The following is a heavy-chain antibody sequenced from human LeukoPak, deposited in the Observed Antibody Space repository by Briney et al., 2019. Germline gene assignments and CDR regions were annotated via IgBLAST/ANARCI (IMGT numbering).Heavy chain of an antibody. J-gene: IGHJ6*02. CDR2: ISSSSSYI. CDR3: ARAQTYYDFWSGPTYYYYGMDV. CDR1: GFTFSSYS. D-gene: IGHD3-3*01. Sequence: GGSLRLSCAASGFTFSSYSMNWVRQAPGKGLEWVSSISSSSSYIYYADSVKGRFTISRDNAKNSLYLQMNSLRAEDTAVYYCARAQTYYDFWSGPTYYYYGMDVWGQGTTVTVSS. V-gene: IGHV3-21*04.